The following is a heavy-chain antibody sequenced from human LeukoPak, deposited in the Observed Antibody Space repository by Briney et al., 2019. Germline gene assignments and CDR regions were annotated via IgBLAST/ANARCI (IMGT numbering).Heavy chain of an antibody. CDR1: GFTFSSYG. V-gene: IGHV3-30*18. Sequence: GGSLRLSFAASGFTFSSYGMHWVRQAPGKGLEWVAVISYDGSNKYYADSVKGRFTISRDNAKNSLYLQMNSLRPEDTALYYCTKAPEMATIWGAFDIWGQGTMVTVSS. CDR3: TKAPEMATIWGAFDI. J-gene: IGHJ3*02. CDR2: ISYDGSNK. D-gene: IGHD5-24*01.